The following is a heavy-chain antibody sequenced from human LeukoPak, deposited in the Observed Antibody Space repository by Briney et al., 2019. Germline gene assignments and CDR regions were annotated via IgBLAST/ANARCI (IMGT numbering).Heavy chain of an antibody. D-gene: IGHD2-15*01. CDR3: ARDRGGTWDAFDI. J-gene: IGHJ3*02. CDR2: ISYDGSNK. Sequence: GGSLRLSCAASGFTFSSYGMHWVRQAPGKGLEWVAVISYDGSNKYYADSVKGRFTISRDNSKNTLYLQMNSLRAEDTAVYYCARDRGGTWDAFDIWGQGTMVTVSS. CDR1: GFTFSSYG. V-gene: IGHV3-30*03.